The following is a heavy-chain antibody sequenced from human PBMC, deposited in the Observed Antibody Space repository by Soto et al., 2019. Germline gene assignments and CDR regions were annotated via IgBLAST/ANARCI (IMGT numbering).Heavy chain of an antibody. CDR1: GGSISGNY. CDR2: IYHSGST. V-gene: IGHV4-59*01. D-gene: IGHD7-27*01. J-gene: IGHJ4*02. Sequence: PSETLSLTCTVSGGSISGNYWSWIRQPPGKGLEWIGYIYHSGSTNYNPSLKSRVTISIDTSKNQFSLKLSSVTAADTAVYYCVGFTYWGGVSPRSDYWGQGTLVTVSS. CDR3: VGFTYWGGVSPRSDY.